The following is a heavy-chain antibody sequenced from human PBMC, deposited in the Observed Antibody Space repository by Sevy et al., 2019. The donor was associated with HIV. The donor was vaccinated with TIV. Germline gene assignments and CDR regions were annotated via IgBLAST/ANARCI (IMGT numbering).Heavy chain of an antibody. Sequence: SESLSLTCTVSGGSVSSGSYYWSWIRQPPGKGLEWIGYIYYSGSTNYNPSLKSRVTISVDTSKNQFSLKLSSVTAADTAVDYCARAAVVVPPATRSVTFDIWGQGTLVTVSS. CDR1: GGSVSSGSYY. J-gene: IGHJ3*02. V-gene: IGHV4-61*01. CDR2: IYYSGST. D-gene: IGHD2-2*01. CDR3: ARAAVVVPPATRSVTFDI.